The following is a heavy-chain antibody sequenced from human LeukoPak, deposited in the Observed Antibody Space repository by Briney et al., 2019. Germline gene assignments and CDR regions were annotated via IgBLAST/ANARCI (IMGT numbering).Heavy chain of an antibody. CDR2: IWYDGSNK. D-gene: IGHD6-19*01. Sequence: VGTLRLSCAASGFTFTSYGMHWVRQAPGKGLEWVAGIWYDGSNKYSAHSVKGRSTISRDNSRNTLHLQMNSLRAEDTAVCYCAREVLSGYSSGWYRGFDYWGQGTLVTVSS. V-gene: IGHV3-33*01. CDR1: GFTFTSYG. J-gene: IGHJ4*02. CDR3: AREVLSGYSSGWYRGFDY.